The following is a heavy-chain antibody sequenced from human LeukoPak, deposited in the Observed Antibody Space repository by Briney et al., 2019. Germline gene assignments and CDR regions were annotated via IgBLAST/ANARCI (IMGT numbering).Heavy chain of an antibody. D-gene: IGHD4-23*01. CDR2: ITGSGGGT. Sequence: TGGSLRLSCAASRFTVSSYAMSSVRQAPGKGLEWVSSITGSGGGTTYAESVKGRFTISRDNSKNTLFLQMNTLIAEDTAVYYCAKATIGTVVTPGLFDYWGRGTLVSVSS. V-gene: IGHV3-23*01. CDR3: AKATIGTVVTPGLFDY. J-gene: IGHJ4*02. CDR1: RFTVSSYA.